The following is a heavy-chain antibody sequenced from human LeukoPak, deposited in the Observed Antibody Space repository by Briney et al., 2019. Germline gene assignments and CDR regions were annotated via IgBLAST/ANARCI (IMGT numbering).Heavy chain of an antibody. D-gene: IGHD3-9*01. CDR2: IYYSGST. V-gene: IGHV4-30-4*08. J-gene: IGHJ4*02. Sequence: PSETLSLTCTVSDGSISSGDYYWSWIRRPPGKGLEWIGHIYYSGSTYHNPSLKSRVTISVDTSKNQFSLKLSSVTAADTAVYYCARSYYDILTGYRDFDYWGQGTLVTVSS. CDR1: DGSISSGDYY. CDR3: ARSYYDILTGYRDFDY.